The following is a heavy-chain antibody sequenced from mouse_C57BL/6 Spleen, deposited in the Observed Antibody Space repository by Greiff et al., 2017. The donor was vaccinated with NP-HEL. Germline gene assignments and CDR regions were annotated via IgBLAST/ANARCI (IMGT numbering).Heavy chain of an antibody. V-gene: IGHV5-16*01. J-gene: IGHJ1*03. CDR3: ARKGVYYGYDWYFDV. D-gene: IGHD2-2*01. CDR1: GFTFSDYY. CDR2: INYDGSST. Sequence: EVKLMESEGGLVQPGSSMKLSCTASGFTFSDYYMAWVRQVPEKGLEWVANINYDGSSTYYLDSLKSRFIISRDNAKNILYLQMSSLKSEDTATYYCARKGVYYGYDWYFDVWGTGTTVTVSS.